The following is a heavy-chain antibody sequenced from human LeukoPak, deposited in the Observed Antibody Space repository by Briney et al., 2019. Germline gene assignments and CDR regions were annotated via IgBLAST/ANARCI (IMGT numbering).Heavy chain of an antibody. CDR2: IYYSGST. CDR3: AAGEYGSGSYYSDY. J-gene: IGHJ4*02. Sequence: SETLSLTCTVSGGSISSYYWSWIRQPPGKGLEWIGYIYYSGSTNYNPSLNIRVTISVDTSKNQFSLRLNSVTAADTAVYYCAAGEYGSGSYYSDYWGQGTLVTVSS. CDR1: GGSISSYY. D-gene: IGHD3-10*01. V-gene: IGHV4-59*08.